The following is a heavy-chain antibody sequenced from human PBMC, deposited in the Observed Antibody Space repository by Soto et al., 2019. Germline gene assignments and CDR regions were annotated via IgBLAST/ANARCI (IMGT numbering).Heavy chain of an antibody. D-gene: IGHD4-17*01. J-gene: IGHJ3*02. Sequence: GGSLRLSCAASGFTFSSYDMHWVRQATGKGLEWVSAIGTAGDTYYPGSVKGRFTISRENAKNSLYLQMNSLRAGDTAVYYCARFKSDYGTDAFDIWGQGTMVTVSS. CDR2: IGTAGDT. CDR1: GFTFSSYD. CDR3: ARFKSDYGTDAFDI. V-gene: IGHV3-13*01.